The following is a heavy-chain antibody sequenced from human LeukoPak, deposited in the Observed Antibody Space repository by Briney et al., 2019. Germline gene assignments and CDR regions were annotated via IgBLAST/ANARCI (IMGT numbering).Heavy chain of an antibody. J-gene: IGHJ4*02. CDR3: ARHPSAGPTALDY. CDR1: GYTFTVYY. V-gene: IGHV1-46*01. D-gene: IGHD6-13*01. Sequence: ASVKVSCKAPGYTFTVYYMHWVRQAPGQGLEWMGIISPSGGSTSYAQKFQGRVTMTRDTSTSTVYMELSSLRSEDTAVYYCARHPSAGPTALDYWGQGTLVTVSS. CDR2: ISPSGGST.